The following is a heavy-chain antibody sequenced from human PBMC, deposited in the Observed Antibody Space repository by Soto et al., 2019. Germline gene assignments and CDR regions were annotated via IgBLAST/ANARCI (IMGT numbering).Heavy chain of an antibody. CDR1: GGSISGNY. V-gene: IGHV4-59*01. CDR2: IHYSGST. Sequence: QVQLQESGPGLVKPSETLSLTCTVSGGSISGNYWSWIRQAPGKGLERIGYIHYSGSTNYNPSLNSRVTIPVYTSKNQFYLKLSSVTAADTAVYYCAREQAEAAPGTTYYYDYIDVWGKGTTVTVSS. CDR3: AREQAEAAPGTTYYYDYIDV. D-gene: IGHD6-13*01. J-gene: IGHJ6*03.